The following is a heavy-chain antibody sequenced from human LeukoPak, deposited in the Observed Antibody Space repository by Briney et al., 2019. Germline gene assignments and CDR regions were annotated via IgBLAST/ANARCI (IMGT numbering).Heavy chain of an antibody. J-gene: IGHJ4*02. D-gene: IGHD1-7*01. CDR3: ATTEWNLY. Sequence: GASVKVSCKASGGTFSSYAISWVRQAPGQGLEWMGGIIPIFGTANYAQKFQGRVTITTDESTSTAYMELSSLRSEGTAVYYCATTEWNLYWGQGTLVTVSS. V-gene: IGHV1-69*05. CDR2: IIPIFGTA. CDR1: GGTFSSYA.